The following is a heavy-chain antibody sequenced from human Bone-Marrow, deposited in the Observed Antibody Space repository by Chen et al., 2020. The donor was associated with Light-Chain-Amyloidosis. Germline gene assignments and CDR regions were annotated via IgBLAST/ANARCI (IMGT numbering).Heavy chain of an antibody. V-gene: IGHV1-2*02. J-gene: IGHJ6*02. CDR2: INPNSAST. CDR1: GYTFTGYH. D-gene: IGHD2-2*01. Sequence: QVQLVQSGAEVKKPGASVKVSCEASGYTFTGYHMHWVRQAPGQGLEWMGWINPNSASTIDAQKFQGRVTMTRDTSISTVYMALSRLRSDDTAVYYCARGLHCSNTNCYLEFYYNAMDVWGQGPTVTVSS. CDR3: ARGLHCSNTNCYLEFYYNAMDV.